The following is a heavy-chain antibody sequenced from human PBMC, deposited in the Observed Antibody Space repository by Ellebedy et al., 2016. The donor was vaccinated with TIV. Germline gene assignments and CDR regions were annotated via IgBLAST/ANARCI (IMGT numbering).Heavy chain of an antibody. CDR3: AKEAWDGDYYFDY. D-gene: IGHD4-17*01. J-gene: IGHJ4*02. Sequence: GESLKISCAASGFTFSSHGMQWVRQAPGKGLEWVAVIWDDGSKKKYADSVKCRFTISRDNSKNTLYLQMNSLRAEDTAVYYCAKEAWDGDYYFDYWGQGILVTVSS. V-gene: IGHV3-33*06. CDR1: GFTFSSHG. CDR2: IWDDGSKK.